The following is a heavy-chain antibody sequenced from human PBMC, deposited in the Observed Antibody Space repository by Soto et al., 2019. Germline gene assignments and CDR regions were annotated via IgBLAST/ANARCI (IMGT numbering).Heavy chain of an antibody. CDR3: ARDHGGYGTFDY. V-gene: IGHV1-18*04. D-gene: IGHD5-12*01. CDR1: GYTFSSSA. J-gene: IGHJ4*02. CDR2: ISSSGVT. Sequence: QVRLVQSGPEVKKPEASVKVSCKASGYTFSSSAISWVRQAPGQGPEWMGWISSSGVTHYAQNFQGRVTLTVDSSTTPAYMEVRSLTSADTDIYYCARDHGGYGTFDYWGQGTLVTVSS.